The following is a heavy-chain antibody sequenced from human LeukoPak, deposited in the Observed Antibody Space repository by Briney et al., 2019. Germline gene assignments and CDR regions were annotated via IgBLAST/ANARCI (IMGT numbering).Heavy chain of an antibody. CDR2: IYHSGST. V-gene: IGHV4-30-2*01. D-gene: IGHD3-10*01. CDR1: GGSISSGGYS. CDR3: TGSGSPGRFDP. Sequence: PSETLSLTCAVSGGSISSGGYSWSWIRQPPGKGLEWIGYIYHSGSTYYNPSLKSRVTISVDRSKNQFSLKLSSVTAADTAVYYCTGSGSPGRFDPWGQGTLVTVSS. J-gene: IGHJ5*02.